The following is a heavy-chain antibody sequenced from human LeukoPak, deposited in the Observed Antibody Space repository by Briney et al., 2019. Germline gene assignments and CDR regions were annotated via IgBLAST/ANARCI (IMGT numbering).Heavy chain of an antibody. V-gene: IGHV4-39*02. J-gene: IGHJ6*02. Sequence: SETLSLTCTVSGGSISSRRHYWGWIRQPPGKGLEWIGSIFYSGSTYYNPSLRGRVTISVDTSTNHFSLKLNSVTAADTAVYYCARLDNSGYYTLDVWGQGTTATVSS. D-gene: IGHD3-22*01. CDR2: IFYSGST. CDR1: GGSISSRRHY. CDR3: ARLDNSGYYTLDV.